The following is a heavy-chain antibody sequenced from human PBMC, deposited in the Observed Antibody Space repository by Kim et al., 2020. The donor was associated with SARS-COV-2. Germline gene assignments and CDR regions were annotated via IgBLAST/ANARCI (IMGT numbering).Heavy chain of an antibody. V-gene: IGHV3-23*01. CDR3: AKDQAFLLLWSS. J-gene: IGHJ5*02. Sequence: YYADSVKGRFTISRDNSKNTLYLQMNSLRAEDTAVYYCAKDQAFLLLWSSWGQGTLVTVSS. D-gene: IGHD3-10*01.